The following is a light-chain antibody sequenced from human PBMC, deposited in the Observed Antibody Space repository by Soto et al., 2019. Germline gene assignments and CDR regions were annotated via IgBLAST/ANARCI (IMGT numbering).Light chain of an antibody. CDR1: TSDIGGHDY. CDR2: DVT. V-gene: IGLV2-14*03. CDR3: SSYSSSSTSVL. Sequence: QSVLTQPASVSGSPGQSLTISCTGTTSDIGGHDYVSWYQQHPGKAPKVLIYDVTNRPSGISHRFSGSKSGNTASLIISGLQAEDEADYYCSSYSSSSTSVLFGAGTKVTVL. J-gene: IGLJ3*02.